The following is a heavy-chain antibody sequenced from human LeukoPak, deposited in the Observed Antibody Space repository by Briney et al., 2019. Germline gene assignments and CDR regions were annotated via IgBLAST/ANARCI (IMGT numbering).Heavy chain of an antibody. CDR2: LGTAGDT. J-gene: IGHJ4*02. CDR3: ARQNTPHGNFDY. CDR1: GFTLSNYA. Sequence: GGSLRLSCAASGFTLSNYAMHWVRQPAGVGLEWVSALGTAGDTFYPGSVKGRFTISRDNAKKSLFLQMNSLRAEDTAVYYCARQNTPHGNFDYWGQGTLVTVSS. V-gene: IGHV3-13*01. D-gene: IGHD5-24*01.